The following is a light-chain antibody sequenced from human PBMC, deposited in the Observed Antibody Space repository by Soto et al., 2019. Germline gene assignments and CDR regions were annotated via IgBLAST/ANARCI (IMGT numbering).Light chain of an antibody. CDR2: DAS. CDR1: QDISNY. V-gene: IGKV1-33*01. Sequence: DIQMTQSPSSLSASVGDRVTITCQASQDISNYLNWYQQKPGKAPKLLIYDASNLETGVPSRFXXXXXGTDFTFTISSLQPEDIATYYCQQYDNLPPLTFGGGTKVEIK. CDR3: QQYDNLPPLT. J-gene: IGKJ4*01.